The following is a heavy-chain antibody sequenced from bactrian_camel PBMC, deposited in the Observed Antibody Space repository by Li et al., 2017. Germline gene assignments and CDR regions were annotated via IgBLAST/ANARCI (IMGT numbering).Heavy chain of an antibody. CDR3: AADIAPKDGGVWYGDYTN. CDR1: GLADTNYC. Sequence: HVQLVESGGGSVQPGESLRLSCRISGLADTNYCMGWFRQAPGNECELVSTITTDGTTYYADSVKGRFTISQDNSKNTLYLQMNSLKPEDTGMYYCAADIAPKDGGVWYGDYTNWGQGTQVTVS. V-gene: IGHV3S53*01. CDR2: ITTDGTT. J-gene: IGHJ4*01. D-gene: IGHD3*01.